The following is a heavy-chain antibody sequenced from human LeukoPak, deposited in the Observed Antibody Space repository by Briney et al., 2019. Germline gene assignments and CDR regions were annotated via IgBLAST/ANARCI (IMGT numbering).Heavy chain of an antibody. Sequence: SETLSLTCTVSGDSLHYYYWSWIRQPAGEGLEYIGRISTTTNGGTNYNPSLRGRATMSIDTSKNQFSLKVNSVTAADTAVYYCARVGGIYAQSIYYFDYWGQGALVTVSS. V-gene: IGHV4-4*07. CDR2: ISTTTNGGT. J-gene: IGHJ4*02. CDR3: ARVGGIYAQSIYYFDY. D-gene: IGHD1-26*01. CDR1: GDSLHYYY.